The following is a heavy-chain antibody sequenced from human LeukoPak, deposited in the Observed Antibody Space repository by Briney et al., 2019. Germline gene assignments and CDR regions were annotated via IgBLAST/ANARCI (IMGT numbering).Heavy chain of an antibody. V-gene: IGHV4-39*01. CDR3: ARHRGSYYYYGMDV. CDR1: GGSIRSSYYY. J-gene: IGHJ6*02. CDR2: IYDSGST. Sequence: SETLSLTCTVSGGSIRSSYYYWGWIRQPPGKGLEWIGSIYDSGSTYYNPSLKSRVTISVDTSKNQFSLKLNSVTAADTAVYYCARHRGSYYYYGMDVWGQGTTVTVSS.